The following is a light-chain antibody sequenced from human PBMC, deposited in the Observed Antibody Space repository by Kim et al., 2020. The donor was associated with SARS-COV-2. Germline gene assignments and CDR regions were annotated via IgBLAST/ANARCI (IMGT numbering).Light chain of an antibody. CDR2: DNN. CDR1: SYNIDNNY. J-gene: IGLJ3*02. Sequence: QSVLTQPPSVSAAPGQKVTISCSGSSYNIDNNYVSWYQQLPGTAPKLLIYDNNKRPSGIPDRFSGSKSGTSATLGITGLQTGDEADYYCGTWDSSLSAWVFGGGTQLTVL. V-gene: IGLV1-51*01. CDR3: GTWDSSLSAWV.